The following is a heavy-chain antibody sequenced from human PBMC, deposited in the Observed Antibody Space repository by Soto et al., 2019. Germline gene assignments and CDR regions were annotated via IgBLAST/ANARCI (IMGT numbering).Heavy chain of an antibody. D-gene: IGHD3-9*01. Sequence: LSLTCTVSGGSISSSSYYWGWIRQPPGKGLEWIGSIYYSGSTYYNPSLKSRVTISVDTSKNQFSLKLSSVTAADTAVYYCARGTMYYDILTGYPRAAAFDIWGQGTMVTVS. V-gene: IGHV4-39*01. CDR1: GGSISSSSYY. J-gene: IGHJ3*02. CDR3: ARGTMYYDILTGYPRAAAFDI. CDR2: IYYSGST.